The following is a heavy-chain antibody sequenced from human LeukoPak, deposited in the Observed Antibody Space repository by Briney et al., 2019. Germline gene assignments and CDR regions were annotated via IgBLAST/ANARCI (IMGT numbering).Heavy chain of an antibody. CDR1: GFTFSSYA. D-gene: IGHD1-26*01. J-gene: IGHJ4*02. V-gene: IGHV3-23*01. CDR2: ISGSGGST. CDR3: ARYLGLVGATAGFDY. Sequence: GGSLRLSCAASGFTFSSYAMSWVRQAPGKGLEWVSAISGSGGSTYSADSVKGRFTISRDNSKNTLYLQMNSLRAEDTAVYYCARYLGLVGATAGFDYWGQGTLVTVSS.